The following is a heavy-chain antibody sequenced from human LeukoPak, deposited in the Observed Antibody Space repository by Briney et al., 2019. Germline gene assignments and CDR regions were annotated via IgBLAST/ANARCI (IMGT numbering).Heavy chain of an antibody. D-gene: IGHD3-10*01. CDR1: GFIFSSYG. Sequence: PGGSLRLSCASSGFIFSSYGMYWVRQAPGKGLEWVSAISGSGGSTYYADSVKGRFTISRDNSKNTLYLQMNSLRAEDTAVYYCAKGHGSGSYGYFDYWGQGTLVTVSS. CDR2: ISGSGGST. V-gene: IGHV3-23*01. J-gene: IGHJ4*02. CDR3: AKGHGSGSYGYFDY.